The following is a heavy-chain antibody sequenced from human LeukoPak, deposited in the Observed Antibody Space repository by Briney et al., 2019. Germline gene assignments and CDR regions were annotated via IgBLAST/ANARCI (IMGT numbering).Heavy chain of an antibody. CDR3: ARVGHTRYCSSTSCFRHFDY. CDR2: TYYRSKWYN. V-gene: IGHV6-1*01. Sequence: SQTLSLTCAISGGSVSSNSAAWNWIRQSPSRGLEWLGRTYYRSKWYNDYAVSVKSRITINTDTSKNQFSLQLNSVTPEDTAVYYCARVGHTRYCSSTSCFRHFDYWGQGTLVTVSS. J-gene: IGHJ4*02. D-gene: IGHD2-2*01. CDR1: GGSVSSNSAA.